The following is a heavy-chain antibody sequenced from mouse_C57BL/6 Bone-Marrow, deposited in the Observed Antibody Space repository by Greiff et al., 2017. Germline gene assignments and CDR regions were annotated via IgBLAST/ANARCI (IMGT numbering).Heavy chain of an antibody. J-gene: IGHJ4*01. CDR3: ARQLRLRFYYAMDY. Sequence: EVQLQQSGGGLVQPGGSLKLSCAASGFTFSDYYMYWVRQTPEKRLEWVAYISNGGGSTYYPDTVKGRFTISRDNAKNPLYLQMSRLQSEDTAMYYCARQLRLRFYYAMDYWGQGTSVTVSS. CDR1: GFTFSDYY. V-gene: IGHV5-12*01. D-gene: IGHD3-2*02. CDR2: ISNGGGST.